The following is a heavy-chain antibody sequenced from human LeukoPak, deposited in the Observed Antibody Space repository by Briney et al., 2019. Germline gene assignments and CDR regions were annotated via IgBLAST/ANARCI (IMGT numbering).Heavy chain of an antibody. Sequence: GRSLRLSCAASGFTFSSYSMNWVRQAPGKGLEWVSSISSSSSYIYYADSVKGRFTISRDNAKNSLYLQMNSLRAEDTAVYYCARDSSGGGWYWGQGTLVTVSS. J-gene: IGHJ4*02. CDR2: ISSSSSYI. CDR1: GFTFSSYS. D-gene: IGHD6-19*01. V-gene: IGHV3-21*01. CDR3: ARDSSGGGWY.